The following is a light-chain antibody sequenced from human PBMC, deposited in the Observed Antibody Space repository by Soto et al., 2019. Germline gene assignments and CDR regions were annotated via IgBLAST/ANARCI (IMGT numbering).Light chain of an antibody. Sequence: DIQMTQSPSSLSASVGDRVTITCQASQDISNYLNWYQQKPGKAPKFLIYDASNLESGVPSRFSGSGSGTEFTLTISSLQPDDLATYYCQQYNRYPAFGQGTKVDIK. J-gene: IGKJ1*01. V-gene: IGKV1-33*01. CDR1: QDISNY. CDR2: DAS. CDR3: QQYNRYPA.